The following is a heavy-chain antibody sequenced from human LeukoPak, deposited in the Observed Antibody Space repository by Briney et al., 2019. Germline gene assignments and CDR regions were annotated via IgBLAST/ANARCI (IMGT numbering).Heavy chain of an antibody. Sequence: GASVKVSCKASGYTFTSYGISWVRQAPGQGLELMGGISAYNGNTNYAQKLQGRVTMTTDTSTSTAYMELSSLRSEDTAVYYCARSPSYSSGWYLDVWGKGTTVTISS. D-gene: IGHD6-19*01. J-gene: IGHJ6*03. CDR2: ISAYNGNT. V-gene: IGHV1-18*01. CDR1: GYTFTSYG. CDR3: ARSPSYSSGWYLDV.